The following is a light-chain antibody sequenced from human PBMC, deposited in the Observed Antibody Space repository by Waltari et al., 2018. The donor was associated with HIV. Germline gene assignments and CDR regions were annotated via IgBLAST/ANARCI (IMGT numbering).Light chain of an antibody. CDR1: DGDIDRYNY. CDR2: DVN. V-gene: IGLV2-14*03. CDR3: ASYTVNSTGV. Sequence: QYALSQPASVSASPGQSVAISCSVGDGDIDRYNYVSSYQQHPDKTPRLILFDVNNRPSGISDPFSGSKSGTTAYLAISTVQTDDEADYYCASYTVNSTGVFGTGTKLTVL. J-gene: IGLJ1*01.